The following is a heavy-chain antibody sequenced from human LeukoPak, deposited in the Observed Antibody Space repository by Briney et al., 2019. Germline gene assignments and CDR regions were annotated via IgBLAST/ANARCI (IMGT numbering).Heavy chain of an antibody. D-gene: IGHD5-18*01. Sequence: SVKVSCKASGGTFSSYTISWVRQAPGQGLEWMGRIIPILGIANYAQKFQGRVTITADKSTGTAYMELSSLRSEDTAVYYCASFGDGDTAIRDYYYYMDVWGKGTTVAVSS. CDR3: ASFGDGDTAIRDYYYYMDV. CDR1: GGTFSSYT. J-gene: IGHJ6*03. CDR2: IIPILGIA. V-gene: IGHV1-69*02.